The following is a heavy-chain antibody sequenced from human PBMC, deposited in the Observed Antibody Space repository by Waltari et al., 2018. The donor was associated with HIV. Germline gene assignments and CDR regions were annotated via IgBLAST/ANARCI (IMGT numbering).Heavy chain of an antibody. CDR2: INPNSGAT. CDR3: ARESGYSSSWMYRWFDP. V-gene: IGHV1-2*06. Sequence: QVQLVQSGAEVKKPGASVKVSCKASGYPLNAYYMNWLRQAPGQGLEWMGRINPNSGATKYAQNFQGRVTMTSDTSISTAYMELNRLTSDDTAVYYCARESGYSSSWMYRWFDPWGQGTLVTVSS. D-gene: IGHD6-13*01. CDR1: GYPLNAYY. J-gene: IGHJ5*02.